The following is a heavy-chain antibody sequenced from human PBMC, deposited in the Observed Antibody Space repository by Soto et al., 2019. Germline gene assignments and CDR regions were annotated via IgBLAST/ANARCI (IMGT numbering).Heavy chain of an antibody. V-gene: IGHV4-59*01. CDR3: ARDKYGYDFWSGYHPGWFDP. J-gene: IGHJ5*02. CDR1: GGSISSYY. D-gene: IGHD3-3*01. Sequence: SETLSLTYTVSGGSISSYYWSWIRQPPGKGLEWIGYIYYSGSTNYNPSLKSRVTISVDTSKNQFSLELSSVTAADTAVYYCARDKYGYDFWSGYHPGWFDPWGQGTLVTVSS. CDR2: IYYSGST.